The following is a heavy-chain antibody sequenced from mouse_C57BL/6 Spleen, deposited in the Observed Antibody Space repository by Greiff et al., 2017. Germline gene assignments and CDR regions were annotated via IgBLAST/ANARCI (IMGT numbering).Heavy chain of an antibody. V-gene: IGHV1-64*01. D-gene: IGHD2-1*01. J-gene: IGHJ3*01. CDR3: ARSVCNYLWFAY. Sequence: QVQLQQPGAELVKPGASVKLSCKASGYTFTSYWMHWVKQRPGQGLEWIGMIHPNSGSTNYNEKFKSKATLTVDKSSSTAYMQLSSLTSEDSAVYYCARSVCNYLWFAYWGQGTLVTVSA. CDR2: IHPNSGST. CDR1: GYTFTSYW.